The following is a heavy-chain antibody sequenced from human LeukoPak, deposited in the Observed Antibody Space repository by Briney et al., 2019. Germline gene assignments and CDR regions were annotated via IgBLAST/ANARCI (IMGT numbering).Heavy chain of an antibody. CDR3: ARGSGSYRRVAYYFDY. CDR1: GFTFSSYE. CDR2: ISSSGSTI. J-gene: IGHJ4*02. D-gene: IGHD1-26*01. V-gene: IGHV3-48*03. Sequence: GGYLRLSCAASGFTFSSYEMNRVRQAPGNGLDWVSYISSSGSTIYYADSVKGRFTISRDNAKNSLYLQMNSLRTEDTAVYYCARGSGSYRRVAYYFDYWGQGTLVTVSS.